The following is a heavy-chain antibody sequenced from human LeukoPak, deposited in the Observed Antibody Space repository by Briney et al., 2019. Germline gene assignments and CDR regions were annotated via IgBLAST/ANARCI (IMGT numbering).Heavy chain of an antibody. D-gene: IGHD3-3*01. CDR3: ARDGDLLGYDFWSGYYSPSYNWFDP. CDR2: ISAYNGNT. J-gene: IGHJ5*02. CDR1: GYTFTSYG. Sequence: ASVKVSCKASGYTFTSYGISWVRQAPGQGLEWMGWISAYNGNTNYAQKLQGRVTMTTDTSTSTAYMELRSLRSDDTAVYYCARDGDLLGYDFWSGYYSPSYNWFDPWGQGTLVTVSS. V-gene: IGHV1-18*01.